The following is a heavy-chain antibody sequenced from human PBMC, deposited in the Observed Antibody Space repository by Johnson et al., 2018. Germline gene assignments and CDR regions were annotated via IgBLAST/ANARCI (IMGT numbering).Heavy chain of an antibody. CDR2: IIPIFGTA. D-gene: IGHD4-17*01. Sequence: VQLVQSGAEVKKPGSSVKVSCKASGGTFSSYAISWVRQAPGQGLEWMGGIIPIFGTANYAQTFQGRVTITADESTGTAYMELSSLRSGDTAVYYCARDLRFWTTVTTARNYGMDVWGQGTTVTVSS. J-gene: IGHJ6*02. CDR3: ARDLRFWTTVTTARNYGMDV. V-gene: IGHV1-69*01. CDR1: GGTFSSYA.